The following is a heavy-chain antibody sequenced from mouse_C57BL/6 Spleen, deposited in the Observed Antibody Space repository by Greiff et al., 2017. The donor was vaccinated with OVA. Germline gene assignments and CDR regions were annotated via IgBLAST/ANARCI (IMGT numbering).Heavy chain of an antibody. CDR2: ISYDGSN. J-gene: IGHJ2*01. Sequence: EVKLMESGPGLVKPSQSLSLTCSVTGYSITSGYYWNWIRQFPGNKLEWMGYISYDGSNNYNPSLKNRISITRDTSKNQFFLKLNSVTTEDTATYYCARDRVYSNYEGYFDYWGQGTTLTVSS. D-gene: IGHD2-5*01. V-gene: IGHV3-6*01. CDR3: ARDRVYSNYEGYFDY. CDR1: GYSITSGYY.